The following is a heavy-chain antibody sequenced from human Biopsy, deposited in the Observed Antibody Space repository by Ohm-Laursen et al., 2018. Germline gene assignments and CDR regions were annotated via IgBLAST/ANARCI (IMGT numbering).Heavy chain of an antibody. J-gene: IGHJ3*02. V-gene: IGHV4-59*01. CDR1: GGSMTGYE. D-gene: IGHD3-3*01. CDR3: ARVEAGTYDALDI. Sequence: GTLSLTCSVSGGSMTGYEWSWIRLAPGKGLEWIGYIYYSGGTKYNPSLASRVTFSVDMSKSQFSLKLYSVTPADTAVYYCARVEAGTYDALDIWGQGTLVAVSA. CDR2: IYYSGGT.